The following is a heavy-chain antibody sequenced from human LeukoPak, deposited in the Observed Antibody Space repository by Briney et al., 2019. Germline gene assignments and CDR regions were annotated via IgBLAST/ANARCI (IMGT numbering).Heavy chain of an antibody. CDR3: ARDLTYYDILTAPSDAFDI. J-gene: IGHJ3*02. V-gene: IGHV1-2*02. D-gene: IGHD3-9*01. CDR2: INPNSGGT. CDR1: GYTFTGYY. Sequence: GASVKVSCKASGYTFTGYYMHWVRQAPGQGLEWMGWINPNSGGTNYAQKFQGRVTMTRDTSISTAYMELSRLRSDDTAVYYCARDLTYYDILTAPSDAFDIWGQGTMVTVSS.